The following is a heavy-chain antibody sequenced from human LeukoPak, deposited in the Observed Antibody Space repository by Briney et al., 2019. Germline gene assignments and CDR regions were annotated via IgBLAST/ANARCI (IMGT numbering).Heavy chain of an antibody. V-gene: IGHV3-21*01. J-gene: IGHJ6*04. CDR1: GFTFSSYS. CDR3: ARDIDYGDDYGMDV. CDR2: INSSSSYI. Sequence: GGSLRLSCAASGFTFSSYSMNWVRQAPGKGLEWVSSINSSSSYIYYADSVKGRFTISRDNAKNSLYLQMNSLRAEDTAVYYCARDIDYGDDYGMDVWGKGTTVTVSS. D-gene: IGHD4-17*01.